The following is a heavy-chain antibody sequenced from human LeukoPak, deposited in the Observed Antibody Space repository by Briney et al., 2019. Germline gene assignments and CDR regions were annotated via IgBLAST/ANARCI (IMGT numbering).Heavy chain of an antibody. J-gene: IGHJ4*02. D-gene: IGHD2-2*01. CDR2: ISGSGGST. CDR3: AKDAPVNIVVVPAANS. Sequence: PGGSLRLSCAASGFTFSSYAMSWVRQAPGKGLEWVSAISGSGGSTYYADSVKGRFTISRDDSKNTLYLRMNSLRAEDTAVYYCAKDAPVNIVVVPAANSWGQGTLVTVSS. CDR1: GFTFSSYA. V-gene: IGHV3-23*01.